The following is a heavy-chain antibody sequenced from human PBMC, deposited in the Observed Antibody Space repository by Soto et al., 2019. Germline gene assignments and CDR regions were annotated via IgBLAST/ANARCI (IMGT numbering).Heavy chain of an antibody. J-gene: IGHJ4*02. CDR1: GFTFSSYS. Sequence: EVQLVESGGGLVQXGGSLRLSCAASGFTFSSYSMNWVRQAPGKGLDWISYISASTSSIYYADSVQGRFTISRDNAKNSLYLQMNSLRAEDSAIYYCVRGNYEKSIDYWGQGTLVTVSS. V-gene: IGHV3-48*01. CDR3: VRGNYEKSIDY. CDR2: ISASTSSI. D-gene: IGHD3-22*01.